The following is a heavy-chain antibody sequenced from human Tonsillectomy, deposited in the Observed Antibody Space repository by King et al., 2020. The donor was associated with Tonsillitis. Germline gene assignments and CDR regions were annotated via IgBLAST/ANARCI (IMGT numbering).Heavy chain of an antibody. CDR1: GFTFSSYW. CDR2: INQDGSEK. Sequence: EVQLVESEGGLVQPGGSMRLSCAASGFTFSSYWMSWVRQAPGKGLEWVANINQDGSEKYSVDSVKGRFTISRDNAKNSLYLQMNSLRAEDTAIYYCARGGFWNGYYTNYYFMDVWGQGTTVTVSS. V-gene: IGHV3-7*01. CDR3: ARGGFWNGYYTNYYFMDV. D-gene: IGHD3-3*01. J-gene: IGHJ6*02.